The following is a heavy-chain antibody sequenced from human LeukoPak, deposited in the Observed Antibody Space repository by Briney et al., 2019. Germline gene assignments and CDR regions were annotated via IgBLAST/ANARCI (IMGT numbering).Heavy chain of an antibody. J-gene: IGHJ5*02. V-gene: IGHV3-23*01. CDR2: ISGSSGGT. Sequence: PGGSLRLSCAASGFTFSNYAMSWVRQAPGKGLEWVSAISGSSGGTYYADSVRGRFTISRDNSKNTLYLQMNSLRAEDTAVYYCAKQDCSGASCYSDWFDPWGQGTLVTVSS. D-gene: IGHD2-15*01. CDR1: GFTFSNYA. CDR3: AKQDCSGASCYSDWFDP.